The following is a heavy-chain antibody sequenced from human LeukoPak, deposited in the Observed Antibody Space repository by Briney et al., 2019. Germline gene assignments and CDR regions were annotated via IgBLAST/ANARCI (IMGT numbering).Heavy chain of an antibody. D-gene: IGHD3-9*01. CDR2: INHSGST. CDR3: ARLYYDILTGYSVYYYYYMDV. V-gene: IGHV4-34*01. J-gene: IGHJ6*03. CDR1: GGSFSGYY. Sequence: KPSETLSLTCAVYGGSFSGYYWSWIRQPPGKGLEWIGEINHSGSTNYNPSLKSRVTTSVDTSKNQFSLKLSSVTAADTAVCYCARLYYDILTGYSVYYYYYMDVWGKGTTVTVSS.